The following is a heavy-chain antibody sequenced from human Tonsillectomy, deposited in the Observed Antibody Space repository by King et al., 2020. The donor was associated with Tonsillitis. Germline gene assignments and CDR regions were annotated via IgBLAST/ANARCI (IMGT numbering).Heavy chain of an antibody. CDR2: VSTYNGDT. D-gene: IGHD2-2*01. V-gene: IGHV1-18*04. Sequence: VQLVESEAEVKKPGASVKVSCKASGYTFTSYGINWVRQAPGQGLEWMGWVSTYNGDTNYAQNLQGRDTMTIDTSTSTAYMELRSLRSDETAVYYCARGASTSSLYSFDYWGQGSLVTVSS. J-gene: IGHJ4*02. CDR3: ARGASTSSLYSFDY. CDR1: GYTFTSYG.